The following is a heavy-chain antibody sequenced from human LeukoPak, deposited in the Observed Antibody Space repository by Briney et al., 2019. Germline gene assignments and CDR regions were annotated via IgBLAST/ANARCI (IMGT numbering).Heavy chain of an antibody. CDR3: ATNPYGDYPLSY. Sequence: GGSLRLSCAASGFTFSSYSMNWVRQAPGKGLEWVSSISSSSSYIYYADSVKGRFTISRDNAKNSLYLQMKSLRAEDTAVYYCATNPYGDYPLSYWGQGTLVTVSS. D-gene: IGHD4-17*01. J-gene: IGHJ4*02. V-gene: IGHV3-21*01. CDR1: GFTFSSYS. CDR2: ISSSSSYI.